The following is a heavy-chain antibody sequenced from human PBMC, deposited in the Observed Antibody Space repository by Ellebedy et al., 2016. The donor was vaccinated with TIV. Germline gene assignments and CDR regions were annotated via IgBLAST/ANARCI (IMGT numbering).Heavy chain of an antibody. CDR2: TSGSSDSR. CDR1: GFTFSNYA. Sequence: GESLKISCAASGFTFSNYAMNWVRQAPGKGPEWVSVTSGSSDSRDYADSVKGRFTISRDNSQNTLSLQMNSLRDEDTAVYYCARGPRFGESSFDYWGQGTLVTVSS. V-gene: IGHV3-23*01. D-gene: IGHD3-10*01. CDR3: ARGPRFGESSFDY. J-gene: IGHJ4*02.